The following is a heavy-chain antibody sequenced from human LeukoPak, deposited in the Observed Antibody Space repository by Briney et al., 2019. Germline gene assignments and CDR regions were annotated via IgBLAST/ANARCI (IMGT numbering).Heavy chain of an antibody. CDR1: GGSVSSGSYY. J-gene: IGHJ4*02. CDR3: AAYSDYWRDY. CDR2: IYYTGST. V-gene: IGHV4-61*01. Sequence: PSETLSLTCTVSGGSVSSGSYYWSWIRQPPGKGLEWIGYIYYTGSTNYNPSLKSRVTISVDTPKNQFSLKVNSVTAADTAVYYCAAYSDYWRDYGGQEIVDTVSS. D-gene: IGHD5-12*01.